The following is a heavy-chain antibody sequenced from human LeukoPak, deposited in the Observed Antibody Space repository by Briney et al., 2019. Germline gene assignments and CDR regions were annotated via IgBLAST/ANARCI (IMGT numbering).Heavy chain of an antibody. Sequence: RGSLRLSCAASGFTFSSYEMNWVRQAPGKGLEWVSYISSSGSTIYYADSVKGRFTISRDNSKNTLYLQMNSLRAEDTAVYYCATFKPPLDYWGQGTLVTASS. V-gene: IGHV3-48*03. J-gene: IGHJ4*02. CDR3: ATFKPPLDY. CDR2: ISSSGSTI. CDR1: GFTFSSYE.